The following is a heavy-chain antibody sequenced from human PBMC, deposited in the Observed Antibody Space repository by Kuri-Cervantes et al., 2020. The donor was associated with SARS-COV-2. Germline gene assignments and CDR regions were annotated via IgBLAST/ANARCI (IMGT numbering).Heavy chain of an antibody. CDR1: GFTFSNYG. CDR2: IWYDGSNK. V-gene: IGHV3-33*01. Sequence: GGSLRLSCAASGFTFSNYGMHWVRQAPGKGLEWVADIWYDGSNKYYADAVKGRFTISRDNAKNSLYLQMNSLRAEDTAVYYCARGGSPGGGYCSSTSCYTIYWGQGTLVTVSS. D-gene: IGHD2-2*02. CDR3: ARGGSPGGGYCSSTSCYTIY. J-gene: IGHJ4*02.